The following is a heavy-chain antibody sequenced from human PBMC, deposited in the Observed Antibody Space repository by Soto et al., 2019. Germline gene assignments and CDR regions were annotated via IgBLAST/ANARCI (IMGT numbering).Heavy chain of an antibody. J-gene: IGHJ1*01. CDR1: GFTFNNYA. CDR3: AKEVVNAPIPEH. Sequence: EVQLLESGGGVVQPGGFLRLSCAASGFTFNNYAMNWVRQAPGKGLEWVSFISATGGKTYYADSVKGRFTISRDNSKNTLYVQMSSLRAEDTAVYYCAKEVVNAPIPEHWGQGTLVTVSS. CDR2: ISATGGKT. V-gene: IGHV3-23*01. D-gene: IGHD2-21*01.